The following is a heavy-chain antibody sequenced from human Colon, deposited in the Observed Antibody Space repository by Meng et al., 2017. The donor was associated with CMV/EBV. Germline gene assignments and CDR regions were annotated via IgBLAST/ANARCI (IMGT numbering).Heavy chain of an antibody. Sequence: QVLLVESGGGVVQPGGSLRLSCAASGFTFSDYGMHWLRQAPGKGLEWVAFVLYDGSRKYYGDSVKGRFSISRDNSKNTLYLQMNSLRADDTAVYYCVKDQCRGWGQGTLVTVSS. D-gene: IGHD3-10*01. CDR2: VLYDGSRK. J-gene: IGHJ4*02. CDR3: VKDQCRG. V-gene: IGHV3-30*02. CDR1: GFTFSDYG.